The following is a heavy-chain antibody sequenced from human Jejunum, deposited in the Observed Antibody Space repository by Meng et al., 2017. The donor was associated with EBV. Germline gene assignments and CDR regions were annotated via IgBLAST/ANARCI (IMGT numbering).Heavy chain of an antibody. D-gene: IGHD3-16*01. CDR2: IYHGGNN. Sequence: VQRQGPGPGLVKAFVTLALLGVVSVDSISSNNWWSWVRQPPGKGLEWIGEIYHGGNNNYSPSLGSRVTIPVDKSKNDFSLKLTSVTAADTAVYYCSHYIWGSSPDAVYWGKGTLVTVSS. J-gene: IGHJ4*02. V-gene: IGHV4-4*02. CDR3: SHYIWGSSPDAVY. CDR1: VDSISSNNW.